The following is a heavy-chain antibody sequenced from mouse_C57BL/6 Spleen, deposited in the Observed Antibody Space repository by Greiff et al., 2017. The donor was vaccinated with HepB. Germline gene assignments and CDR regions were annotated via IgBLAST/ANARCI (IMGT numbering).Heavy chain of an antibody. CDR2: IYPGDGDT. Sequence: QVQLKESGPELVKPGASVKISCKASGYAFSSSWMNWVKQRPGKGLEWIGRIYPGDGDTNYNGKFKGKATLTADKSSSTAYMQLSSLTSEDSAVYFCAREEDDGYYYWGQGTTLTVSS. J-gene: IGHJ2*01. CDR3: AREEDDGYYY. D-gene: IGHD2-3*01. CDR1: GYAFSSSW. V-gene: IGHV1-82*01.